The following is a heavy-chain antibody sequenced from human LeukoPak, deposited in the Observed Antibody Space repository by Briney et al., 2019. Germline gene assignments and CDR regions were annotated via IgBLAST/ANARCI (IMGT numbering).Heavy chain of an antibody. CDR2: ISPDGTRT. D-gene: IGHD1-1*01. CDR1: GFTFSGSG. CDR3: ARALWEYKFDY. J-gene: IGHJ4*02. Sequence: PGGSLRLSCAASGFTFSGSGMSWVRQAPGKGLEWVSRISPDGTRTGYADPVTGRFTVSRDNARNTLYLQMNSLRAEDTAVCYCARALWEYKFDYWGQGDLVTVSS. V-gene: IGHV3-74*01.